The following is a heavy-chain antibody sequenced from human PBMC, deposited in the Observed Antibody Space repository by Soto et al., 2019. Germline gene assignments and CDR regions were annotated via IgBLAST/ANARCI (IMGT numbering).Heavy chain of an antibody. CDR1: GYTFSSYG. CDR2: ISTYSGNT. CDR3: AREGGGY. V-gene: IGHV1-18*04. Sequence: QVHLVQSRAEVKKPGASVRVSCKASGYTFSSYGISWVRQAPGQGLEWMGWISTYSGNTNYAQKLQGRVTMTTDTSTSTAYRELRSLRSDDTAGYYCAREGGGYWGQGTLVTVSS. J-gene: IGHJ4*02. D-gene: IGHD3-16*01.